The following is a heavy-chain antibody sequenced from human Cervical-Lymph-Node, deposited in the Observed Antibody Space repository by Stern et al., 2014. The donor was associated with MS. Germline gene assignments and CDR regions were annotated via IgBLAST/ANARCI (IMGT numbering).Heavy chain of an antibody. J-gene: IGHJ4*02. CDR2: MYSYDYK. CDR1: GFSLITDRVG. D-gene: IGHD4-23*01. Sequence: QVTLRESGPTLVNPTQALTLTCTFSGFSLITDRVGVGWVRQPPGEALEWLAVMYSYDYKRYSPSLKTIRSITKDTAVNQVVLSMTNMDREYTAIYYCVQRSYNVVTLFESWGQGTLVTVPS. V-gene: IGHV2-5*01. CDR3: VQRSYNVVTLFES.